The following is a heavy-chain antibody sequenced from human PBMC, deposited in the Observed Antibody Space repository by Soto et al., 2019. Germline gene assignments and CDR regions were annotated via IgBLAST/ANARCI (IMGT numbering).Heavy chain of an antibody. Sequence: PGGSLRLSSAASGFTFSSYTMSWVRQTPGKGLECVSAISGSGGTTYYADSVKGRFTISRDNSKNTLYVQMNSLRAEDTAVYYCAKDQYCSGGSCYWNNWGQGT. V-gene: IGHV3-23*01. J-gene: IGHJ4*02. CDR1: GFTFSSYT. D-gene: IGHD2-15*01. CDR3: AKDQYCSGGSCYWNN. CDR2: ISGSGGTT.